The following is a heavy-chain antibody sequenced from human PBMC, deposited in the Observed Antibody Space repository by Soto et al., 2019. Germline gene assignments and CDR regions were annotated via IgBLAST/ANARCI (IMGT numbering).Heavy chain of an antibody. Sequence: SETLSLTCTVSGGSISSYYWSWIRQPPGKGLEWIGYIYYSGSTYYNPSLKSRVTISVDTSKNQFSLKLSSVTAADTAVYYCARDIRWFDPWGQGTLVTVSS. D-gene: IGHD1-20*01. CDR3: ARDIRWFDP. CDR2: IYYSGST. J-gene: IGHJ5*02. CDR1: GGSISSYY. V-gene: IGHV4-59*12.